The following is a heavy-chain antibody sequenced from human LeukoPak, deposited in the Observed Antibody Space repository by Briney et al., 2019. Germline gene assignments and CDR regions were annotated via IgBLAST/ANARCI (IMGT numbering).Heavy chain of an antibody. CDR3: ARDRRVGYSGYGYYYYYMDV. CDR1: GGSISSYY. V-gene: IGHV4-4*07. J-gene: IGHJ6*03. CDR2: IYTSGST. Sequence: SETLSLTCTVSGGSISSYYWSWIRQPAGKGLEWIGRIYTSGSTNYNPSLKSRVTMSVDTSKNQFSLKLSSVTAADTAVYYCARDRRVGYSGYGYYYYYMDVWGKGTTVTISS. D-gene: IGHD5-12*01.